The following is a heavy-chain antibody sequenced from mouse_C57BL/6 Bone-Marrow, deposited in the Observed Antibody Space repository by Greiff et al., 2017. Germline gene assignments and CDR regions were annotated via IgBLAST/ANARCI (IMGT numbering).Heavy chain of an antibody. CDR3: ARGTTVVPWYFDV. CDR1: GYTFTSYW. J-gene: IGHJ1*03. D-gene: IGHD1-1*01. CDR2: IHPNSGST. V-gene: IGHV1-64*01. Sequence: VQLQQSGAELVKPGASVKLSCKASGYTFTSYWMHWVKQRPGQGLEWIGMIHPNSGSTNYNEKFKSKATLTVDKSSSTAYMQLSSLTSEDSAVYYCARGTTVVPWYFDVWGTGTTVTVSS.